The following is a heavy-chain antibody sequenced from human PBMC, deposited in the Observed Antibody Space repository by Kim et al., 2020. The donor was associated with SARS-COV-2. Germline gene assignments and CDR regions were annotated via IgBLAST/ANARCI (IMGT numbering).Heavy chain of an antibody. CDR3: ARGLLFVEWPVDY. V-gene: IGHV4-30-2*05. J-gene: IGHJ4*02. D-gene: IGHD3-3*01. Sequence: CNPPLKSRLTISLDTSKNQFSLKLSCVTAADTAVYYCARGLLFVEWPVDYWGQGPLVTVSS.